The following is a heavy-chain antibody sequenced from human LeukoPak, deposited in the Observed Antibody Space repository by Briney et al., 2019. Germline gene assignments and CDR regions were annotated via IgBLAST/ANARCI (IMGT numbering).Heavy chain of an antibody. V-gene: IGHV1-2*02. Sequence: ASVKVSCKASGYTFTGYYMHWVRQAPGQGLEWMGWINPNSGGTNYAQKFQGRVTMTRDTSISTAYMELSRLRSDDTAVYYCARDFGLLWFGEVNWFDPWGQGTLVTVSS. CDR3: ARDFGLLWFGEVNWFDP. D-gene: IGHD3-10*01. J-gene: IGHJ5*02. CDR2: INPNSGGT. CDR1: GYTFTGYY.